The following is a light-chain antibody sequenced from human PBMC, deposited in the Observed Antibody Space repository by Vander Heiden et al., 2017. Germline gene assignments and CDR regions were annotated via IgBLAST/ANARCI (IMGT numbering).Light chain of an antibody. CDR3: SSYTSSTTPVA. Sequence: QSALTPPPSVSGSPGQSVTISCTGTSSDVGSYNRVSWYQQPPGTAPKLMIYEVTKRPSGVPDRFSGSKSGNTASLTISGLQAEDEADYYCSSYTSSTTPVAFGGGTKLTVL. CDR1: SSDVGSYNR. V-gene: IGLV2-18*02. CDR2: EVT. J-gene: IGLJ2*01.